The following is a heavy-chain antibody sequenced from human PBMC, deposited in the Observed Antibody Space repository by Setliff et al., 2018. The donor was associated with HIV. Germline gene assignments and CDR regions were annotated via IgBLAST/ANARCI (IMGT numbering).Heavy chain of an antibody. J-gene: IGHJ4*02. Sequence: SETLSLTCTVSGGSISSGTDHWNWFRQHPREGLEWIGYNSYSGRTNQNPSLKSRVTLSADTSKNQLSLSLTSVTAADTAVYYCARVRLTMIMMVDYFDQWGQGTLVTVSS. CDR2: NSYSGRT. CDR1: GGSISSGTDH. V-gene: IGHV4-31*03. D-gene: IGHD3-22*01. CDR3: ARVRLTMIMMVDYFDQ.